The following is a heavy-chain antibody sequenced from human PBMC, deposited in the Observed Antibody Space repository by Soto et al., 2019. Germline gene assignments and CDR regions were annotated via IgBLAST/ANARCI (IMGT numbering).Heavy chain of an antibody. CDR3: ASGVVVVISPAGYSQH. V-gene: IGHV1-69*06. J-gene: IGHJ1*01. CDR1: GGTFSSYA. Sequence: QVQLVQSGAEVKKPGSSVKVSCKAYGGTFSSYAISWVRQAPGQGLEWMGGIITIFGTANYAQKFQGRVTFTADKSTSTAYMELSSLRSEDTAVYYCASGVVVVISPAGYSQHWGQGTVVTVSS. D-gene: IGHD3-22*01. CDR2: IITIFGTA.